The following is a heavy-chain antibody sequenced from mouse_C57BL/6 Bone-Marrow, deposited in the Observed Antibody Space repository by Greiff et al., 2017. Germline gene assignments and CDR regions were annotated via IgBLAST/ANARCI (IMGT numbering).Heavy chain of an antibody. J-gene: IGHJ2*01. CDR1: GYSITSGYY. CDR2: ISYDGSN. D-gene: IGHD2-4*01. Sequence: EVQLQESGPGLVKPSQSLSLTCSVTGYSITSGYYWNWIRQFPGNKLEWMGYISYDGSNNYNPSLKNRISITRDTSKNQFFLKLNSVTTEDTATYYCASDPIYDYDDGEYYFDYWGQGTTLTVSS. V-gene: IGHV3-6*01. CDR3: ASDPIYDYDDGEYYFDY.